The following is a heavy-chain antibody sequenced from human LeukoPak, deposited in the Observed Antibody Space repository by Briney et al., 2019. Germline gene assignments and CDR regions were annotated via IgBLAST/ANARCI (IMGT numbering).Heavy chain of an antibody. V-gene: IGHV3-30-3*02. J-gene: IGHJ6*02. CDR2: MSFDGTHI. CDR3: AKCSGYGMDV. Sequence: GGSLRLSCATSGFTFGSYAMHWVRQAPGKGLEWVSVMSFDGTHIYYADSVKGRFTISRDNSKNTLYLQMNSLRGEDTAVYYCAKCSGYGMDVWGQGTTVTVSS. D-gene: IGHD3-10*02. CDR1: GFTFGSYA.